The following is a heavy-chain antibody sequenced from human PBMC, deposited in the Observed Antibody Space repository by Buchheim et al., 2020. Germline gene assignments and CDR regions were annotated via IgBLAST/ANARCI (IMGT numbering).Heavy chain of an antibody. Sequence: QVQLVESGGGLVKPGGSLRLSCAASGFTFSDYYMSWIRQAPGKGLEWVSYISSSSSYTNYADSVKGRFTISRDNAKNSLYLQMNSLRAEDTAVYYCARELGYCSSTSCSAGGYYYYGMDVWGQGT. CDR3: ARELGYCSSTSCSAGGYYYYGMDV. D-gene: IGHD2-2*01. V-gene: IGHV3-11*06. CDR2: ISSSSSYT. CDR1: GFTFSDYY. J-gene: IGHJ6*02.